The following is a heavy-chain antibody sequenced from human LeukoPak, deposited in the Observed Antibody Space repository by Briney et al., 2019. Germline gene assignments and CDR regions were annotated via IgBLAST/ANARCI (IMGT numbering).Heavy chain of an antibody. CDR3: ANHDYVWGSYRQIDY. J-gene: IGHJ4*02. D-gene: IGHD3-16*02. CDR2: ISGSGGST. CDR1: GFTFSSYA. V-gene: IGHV3-23*01. Sequence: PGGSLRLSCAASGFTFSSYAMSWVRQAPGKGLEWVSAISGSGGSTYYADSVKGRFTISRDNSKNTLYLQMNSLRAEDTAVYYCANHDYVWGSYRQIDYWGQGTLVTVSS.